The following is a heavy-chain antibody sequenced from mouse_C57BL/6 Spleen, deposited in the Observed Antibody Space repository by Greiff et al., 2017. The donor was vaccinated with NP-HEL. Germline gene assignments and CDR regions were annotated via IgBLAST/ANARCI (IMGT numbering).Heavy chain of an antibody. V-gene: IGHV2-2*01. CDR1: GFSLTSYG. Sequence: QVQLQQSGPGLVQPSQSLSITCTVSGFSLTSYGVHWVRQSPGKGLEWLGVIWSGGSTDYNAAFISRLSISKDNSKSQVFFKMNSLQADDTAIYYCARNGPYYYGSSYYFDYWGQGTTLTVSS. J-gene: IGHJ2*01. CDR3: ARNGPYYYGSSYYFDY. CDR2: IWSGGST. D-gene: IGHD1-1*01.